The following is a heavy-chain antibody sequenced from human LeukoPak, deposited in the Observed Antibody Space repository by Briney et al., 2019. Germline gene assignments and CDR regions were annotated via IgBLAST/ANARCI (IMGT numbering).Heavy chain of an antibody. D-gene: IGHD1-14*01. V-gene: IGHV1-46*01. Sequence: ASVKVSCKASGYTFTSYYMHWVRQAPGQGLEWMGIINPSGGSTSYAQKFQGRVTMTRDMSTSTVYMELSSLRSEDTAVYYCAREGVHKTVSHRNWFDPWGQGTLVTVSS. CDR3: AREGVHKTVSHRNWFDP. CDR1: GYTFTSYY. CDR2: INPSGGST. J-gene: IGHJ5*02.